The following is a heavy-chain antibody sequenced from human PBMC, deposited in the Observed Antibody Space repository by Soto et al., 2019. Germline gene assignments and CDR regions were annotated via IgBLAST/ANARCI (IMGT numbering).Heavy chain of an antibody. D-gene: IGHD3-10*01. CDR2: IKSKTDGGTT. Sequence: NPGGSLRLSCAASGFTFSNAWMSWVRQAPGKRLEWVGRIKSKTDGGTTDYAAPVKGRFTISRDDSKNTLYLQMNSLKTEDTAVYYCTTASSYYGSGDWLDWYGMDVWGQGTTVTVSS. V-gene: IGHV3-15*01. CDR3: TTASSYYGSGDWLDWYGMDV. J-gene: IGHJ6*02. CDR1: GFTFSNAW.